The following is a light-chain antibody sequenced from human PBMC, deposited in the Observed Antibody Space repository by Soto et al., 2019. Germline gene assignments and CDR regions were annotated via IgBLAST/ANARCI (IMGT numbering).Light chain of an antibody. V-gene: IGKV3-11*01. Sequence: EIVLTQSPATLSSSPGERVTLSCRASQRVGSYLAWYQQRPGQAPRLLIYDASRRASGVPASFSGRDSGTDFTPTTSSLEPEDFATNYCQQYITYYRTFAQGPRWIS. CDR1: QRVGSY. CDR2: DAS. J-gene: IGKJ1*01. CDR3: QQYITYYRT.